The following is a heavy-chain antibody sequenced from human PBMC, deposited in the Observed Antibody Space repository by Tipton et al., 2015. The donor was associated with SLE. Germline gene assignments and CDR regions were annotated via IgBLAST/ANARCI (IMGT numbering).Heavy chain of an antibody. CDR1: GGSISSHY. D-gene: IGHD6-13*01. Sequence: TLSLTCTVSGGSISSHYWSWIRQPPGKGLEWIGYIYYSGSTNYNPSLKSRVTISVDTSKNQFSLKLSSVTAADTAVYYCAREVGAAAGPFDYWGQGTLVTVSS. CDR2: IYYSGST. CDR3: AREVGAAAGPFDY. J-gene: IGHJ4*02. V-gene: IGHV4-59*11.